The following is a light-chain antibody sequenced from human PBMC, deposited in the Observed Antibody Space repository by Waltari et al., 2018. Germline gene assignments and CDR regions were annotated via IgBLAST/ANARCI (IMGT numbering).Light chain of an antibody. CDR1: QSVSSGF. CDR2: GAS. V-gene: IGKV3-20*01. CDR3: QQYGSALT. Sequence: EIVLTQSPGTVSLSPGEKVTLSCRARQSVSSGFLAWYQQKPGQAPRLLIYGASRRATGIPDRFSGSGSGTDFTLTISRLEPEDLAVYYGQQYGSALTSGGGTKVELK. J-gene: IGKJ4*02.